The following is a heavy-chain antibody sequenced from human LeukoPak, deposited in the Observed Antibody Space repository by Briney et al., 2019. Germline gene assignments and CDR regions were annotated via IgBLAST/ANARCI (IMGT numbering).Heavy chain of an antibody. J-gene: IGHJ4*02. V-gene: IGHV1-2*02. Sequence: ASVTVCFSSSGYTFTVYYLHWVRQPPGQGNERMGWIIPNSGGTNYAQKVQGRVTMTRDTSISTAYMELSRLRSDDTAVYYCARDGGDHDPDYWGQGTMVTVSS. D-gene: IGHD2-21*02. CDR2: IIPNSGGT. CDR1: GYTFTVYY. CDR3: ARDGGDHDPDY.